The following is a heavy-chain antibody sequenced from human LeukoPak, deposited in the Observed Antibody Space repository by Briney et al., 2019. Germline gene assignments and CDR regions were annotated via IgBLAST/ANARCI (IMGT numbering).Heavy chain of an antibody. CDR1: GFTFSSYA. V-gene: IGHV3-30*04. Sequence: GGSLRLSCAASGFTFSSYAMHWVRQAPGKGLEWVAVISYDGSNKYYTDSAKGRFTISRDNSKNTLYLQMNSLRAEDTAVYYCARKDWFDPWGQGTLVTVSS. CDR2: ISYDGSNK. CDR3: ARKDWFDP. J-gene: IGHJ5*02.